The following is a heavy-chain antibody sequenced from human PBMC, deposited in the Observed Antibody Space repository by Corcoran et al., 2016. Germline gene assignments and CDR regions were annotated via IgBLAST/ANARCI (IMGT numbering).Heavy chain of an antibody. J-gene: IGHJ6*02. CDR3: TTIDYYYYGMDV. V-gene: IGHV3-15*01. CDR1: GFTFSNAW. Sequence: EVQLVESGGGLVKPGGSLRLSCAASGFTFSNAWMSWVRQAPGKGLEWVGRIKSKTDGGTTDYAAPVKGRFTISRDDSKNTRYLQMNSLKTEDTAVYYCTTIDYYYYGMDVWGQGTTVTVSS. CDR2: IKSKTDGGTT.